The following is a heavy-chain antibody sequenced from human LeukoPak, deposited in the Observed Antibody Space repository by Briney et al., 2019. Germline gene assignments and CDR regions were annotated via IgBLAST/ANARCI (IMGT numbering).Heavy chain of an antibody. V-gene: IGHV3-21*01. CDR2: ISSSSSYI. CDR3: ARDNPRPPYRIHDAFDI. Sequence: TTGGSLRLSCAASGFTFSSYSMNWVRQAPGKGLEWVSSISSSSSYIYYADSVKGRFTISRDNAKNSLYLQMNSLRAEDTAVYYCARDNPRPPYRIHDAFDIWGQGTMVTVSS. CDR1: GFTFSSYS. D-gene: IGHD1-14*01. J-gene: IGHJ3*02.